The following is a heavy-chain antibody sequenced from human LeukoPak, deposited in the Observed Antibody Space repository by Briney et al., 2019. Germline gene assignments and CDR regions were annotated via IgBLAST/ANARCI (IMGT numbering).Heavy chain of an antibody. Sequence: GGSLRLSCAASGFTFSSYGLSWVRQAPGKGLEWVSAISGSGGSTSYADAVKGRFTISRDNSKNTLFLAMDSLRAEDTAVYYCARDFYQEGDNFPATGLYWGQGTLVTVSS. J-gene: IGHJ4*02. CDR2: ISGSGGST. D-gene: IGHD1-20*01. V-gene: IGHV3-23*01. CDR1: GFTFSSYG. CDR3: ARDFYQEGDNFPATGLY.